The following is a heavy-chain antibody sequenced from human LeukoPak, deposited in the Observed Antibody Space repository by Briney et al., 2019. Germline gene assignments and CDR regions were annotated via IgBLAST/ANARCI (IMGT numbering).Heavy chain of an antibody. V-gene: IGHV3-15*01. CDR1: GFTFSNAW. J-gene: IGHJ4*02. CDR2: IKSKTDGGTT. CDR3: TTVGNTYYYGSGSPAEGY. D-gene: IGHD3-10*01. Sequence: GGSLRLSCAASGFTFSNAWMSWVRQAPGKGLEWVGRIKSKTDGGTTDYAAPVKGRFTISRDDSKDTLYLQMNSLKTEDTAVYYCTTVGNTYYYGSGSPAEGYWGQGTLVTVSS.